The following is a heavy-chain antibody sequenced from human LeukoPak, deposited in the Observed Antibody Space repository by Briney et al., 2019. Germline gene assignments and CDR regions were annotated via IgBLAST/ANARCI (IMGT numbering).Heavy chain of an antibody. V-gene: IGHV4-38-2*02. J-gene: IGHJ4*02. CDR1: GYAISSGYY. Sequence: SETLSLTCTVSGYAISSGYYWGWIRQPPGKGLEWIGSIYHSGSTYYNPSLKSRVTISVDPSKNQFSLKLSSVTAADTAVYYCARGTVVTPFDYWGQGTLVTVSS. CDR2: IYHSGST. D-gene: IGHD4-23*01. CDR3: ARGTVVTPFDY.